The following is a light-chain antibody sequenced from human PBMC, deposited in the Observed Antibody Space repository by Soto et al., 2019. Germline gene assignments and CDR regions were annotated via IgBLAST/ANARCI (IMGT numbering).Light chain of an antibody. V-gene: IGKV3-20*01. CDR3: QQYATSPLT. J-gene: IGKJ4*01. CDR1: QSVGNNY. Sequence: EIVLTQSPGTLSLSPGESATLSCRASQSVGNNYLAWYQQRPGQAPRLFISDASTRATGIPDRFSGSGSGTDFTLTISRLEPEDSAVYYCQQYATSPLTFGGGTKVDIK. CDR2: DAS.